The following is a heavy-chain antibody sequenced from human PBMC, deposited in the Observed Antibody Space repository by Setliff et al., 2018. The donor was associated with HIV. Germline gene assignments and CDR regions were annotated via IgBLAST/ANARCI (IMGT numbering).Heavy chain of an antibody. D-gene: IGHD2-15*01. J-gene: IGHJ5*02. Sequence: ASVKVSCKASGYTFTNFFIHWVRQAPGQGLEWMGWISAYYRNPGYSQKFQGRVTMTTDTSTNTVYMELRSLRSDDTAVYYCAGYREGYCSGDNCYSGNESWGQGTLVTVSS. CDR2: ISAYYRNP. V-gene: IGHV1-18*04. CDR3: AGYREGYCSGDNCYSGNES. CDR1: GYTFTNFF.